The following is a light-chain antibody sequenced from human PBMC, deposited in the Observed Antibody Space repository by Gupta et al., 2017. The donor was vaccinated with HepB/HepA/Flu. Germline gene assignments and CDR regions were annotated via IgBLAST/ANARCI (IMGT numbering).Light chain of an antibody. CDR2: GVS. V-gene: IGLV2-14*03. CDR1: SSDVGLYNF. Sequence: QSALTQPASVSASPGQSITISCTGTSSDVGLYNFVSWYQQHPGKVPKLLIHGVSVRPSGVSDRFSGSKSGNTASLTISGLQSEDEADYYCSSYTTSNSYVFGTGTTLSVL. J-gene: IGLJ1*01. CDR3: SSYTTSNSYV.